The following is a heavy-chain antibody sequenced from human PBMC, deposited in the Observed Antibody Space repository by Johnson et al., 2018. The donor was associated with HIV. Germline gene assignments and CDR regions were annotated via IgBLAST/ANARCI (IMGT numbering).Heavy chain of an antibody. V-gene: IGHV3-30*03. CDR1: GFTFSSYG. CDR3: ARLPSGYSRDGFNV. D-gene: IGHD5-18*01. J-gene: IGHJ3*01. Sequence: QEQLVESGGGVVQPGRSLRLSCAASGFTFSSYGMHWVRQAPGKGLEWVAVICYDGSNKYYADSVKGRFTISRDNSKNTLYLQMNRLRAEDTAVYYCARLPSGYSRDGFNVWGQGTMVTLSS. CDR2: ICYDGSNK.